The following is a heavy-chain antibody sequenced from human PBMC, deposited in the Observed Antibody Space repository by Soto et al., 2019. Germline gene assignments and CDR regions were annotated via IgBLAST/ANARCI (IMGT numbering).Heavy chain of an antibody. CDR3: ARTYYYDSSGYMFAY. V-gene: IGHV4-31*03. D-gene: IGHD3-22*01. J-gene: IGHJ4*02. Sequence: SETLSLTCTVSGGSISRGGYYWSWIRQHPGKGLEWIGYIYYSGSTYYNPSLKSRVTISVDTSKNQFSLKLSSVTAADTAVYYCARTYYYDSSGYMFAYRAQRAPVTVSS. CDR1: GGSISRGGYY. CDR2: IYYSGST.